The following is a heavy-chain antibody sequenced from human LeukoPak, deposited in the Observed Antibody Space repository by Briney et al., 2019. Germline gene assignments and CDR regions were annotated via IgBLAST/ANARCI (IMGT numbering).Heavy chain of an antibody. Sequence: PGGSLRLSCAASGFTFSSYSMNWVRQAPGKGLEWVSSISSSSSYIYYADSVKGRFTISRGNAKNSLYLQMNSLRAEDTAVYYCARDFVGRQSSSSFDFDYWGQGTLVTVSS. D-gene: IGHD6-6*01. CDR2: ISSSSSYI. CDR3: ARDFVGRQSSSSFDFDY. J-gene: IGHJ4*02. CDR1: GFTFSSYS. V-gene: IGHV3-21*01.